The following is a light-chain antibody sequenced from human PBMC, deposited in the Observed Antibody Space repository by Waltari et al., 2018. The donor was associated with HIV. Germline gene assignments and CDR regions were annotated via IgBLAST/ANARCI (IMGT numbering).Light chain of an antibody. CDR1: ALPQQY. CDR2: KDS. V-gene: IGLV3-25*03. J-gene: IGLJ3*02. Sequence: SSELTQPPSVSVSPGQTARITCSGDALPQQYAYWYQQKPGQAPVLVIYKDSERPSGIPERFFGSSSGTTVTLTISGVQAEDEADYYCQSADSSGTPWVFGGGTKLTVL. CDR3: QSADSSGTPWV.